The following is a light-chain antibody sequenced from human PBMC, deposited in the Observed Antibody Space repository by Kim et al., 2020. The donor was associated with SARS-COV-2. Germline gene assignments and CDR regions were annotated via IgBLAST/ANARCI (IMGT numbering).Light chain of an antibody. CDR1: QSVGSS. Sequence: VTPGERATLSCRASQSVGSSLAWYRQKPGQAPRLLIYGASTGATGIPARFSGSGSGTEFTLTISSLQSEDFAVYYCQQYNNRPYTFGQGTKLEI. CDR3: QQYNNRPYT. CDR2: GAS. V-gene: IGKV3-15*01. J-gene: IGKJ2*01.